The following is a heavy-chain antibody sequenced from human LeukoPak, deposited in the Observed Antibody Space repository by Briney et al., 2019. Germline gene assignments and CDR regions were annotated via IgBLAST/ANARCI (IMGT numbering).Heavy chain of an antibody. J-gene: IGHJ4*02. CDR1: GYTFTGYY. CDR2: INPNSGGT. Sequence: WASVKVSCKASGYTFTGYYLHWVRQAPGQGLEWMGWINPNSGGTNYARNFQGRVTMTLDTSIATLYMELSSLTSDDTAVYYCARDDASTHGYWGQGTLVTVSS. V-gene: IGHV1-2*02. CDR3: ARDDASTHGY.